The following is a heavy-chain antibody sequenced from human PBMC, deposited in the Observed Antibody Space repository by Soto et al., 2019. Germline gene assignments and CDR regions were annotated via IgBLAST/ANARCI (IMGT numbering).Heavy chain of an antibody. CDR2: IYYSGST. D-gene: IGHD2-21*01. CDR3: ASYSLRDRRFDY. CDR1: GGSISSSSYY. V-gene: IGHV4-39*01. Sequence: QLQLQESGPGLVKPSETLSLTCTVSGGSISSSSYYWGWIRQPPGKGLEWIGSIYYSGSTYYNPSLKSRATIPVDTSKNQFSLKLSSVTAADTAVYYCASYSLRDRRFDYWGQGTLVTVSS. J-gene: IGHJ4*02.